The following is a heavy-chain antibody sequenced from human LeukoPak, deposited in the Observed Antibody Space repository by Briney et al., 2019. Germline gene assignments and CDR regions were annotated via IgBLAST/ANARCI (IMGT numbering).Heavy chain of an antibody. J-gene: IGHJ3*02. D-gene: IGHD1-26*01. CDR1: GFTVSSNY. Sequence: GGSLRLSCAASGFTVSSNYMSWVRQAPGRGLEWVSIIYSDGSTYYADSVKGRFTISRDNSKNTLYLQMNSLRAEDTAVYYCAKLYSGSYPDAFDIWGQGTMVTVSS. CDR3: AKLYSGSYPDAFDI. V-gene: IGHV3-53*01. CDR2: IYSDGST.